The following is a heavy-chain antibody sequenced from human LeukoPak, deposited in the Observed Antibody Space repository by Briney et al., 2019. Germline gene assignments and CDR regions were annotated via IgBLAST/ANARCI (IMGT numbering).Heavy chain of an antibody. D-gene: IGHD6-19*01. CDR2: INSDGSST. V-gene: IGHV3-74*01. J-gene: IGHJ4*02. Sequence: GGSLRLSCAASGFTFSSYWMHWVRQAPGKGLVWVSRINSDGSSTTYADSVKGRSTISRDNAKNTLYLQMNSLRAEDTAVYYCAKVTAVASAGALDYWGQGTLVTVSS. CDR3: AKVTAVASAGALDY. CDR1: GFTFSSYW.